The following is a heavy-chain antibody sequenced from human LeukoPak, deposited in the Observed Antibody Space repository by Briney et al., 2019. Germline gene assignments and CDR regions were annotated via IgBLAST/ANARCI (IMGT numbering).Heavy chain of an antibody. CDR2: IKGDGSST. V-gene: IGHV3-74*01. CDR3: AGDGYSFGHDFDY. D-gene: IGHD5-18*01. J-gene: IGHJ4*02. Sequence: LPGGSLRLSCAASGFTFSSYWMHWVRHTPGKGLVWVSRIKGDGSSTSYADSVKGRFTISRDNAKNTLYLQMNSLRAEDTAVYYCAGDGYSFGHDFDYWGQGTLVTVSS. CDR1: GFTFSSYW.